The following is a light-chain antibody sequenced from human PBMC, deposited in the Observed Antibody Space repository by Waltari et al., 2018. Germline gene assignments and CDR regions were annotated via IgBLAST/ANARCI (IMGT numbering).Light chain of an antibody. CDR2: SAS. CDR1: QNINNY. Sequence: DIQMTQSPSPLSASVGDSVTIPCRASQNINNYLNWYQQKPGKAPTLLIYSASGLQNGVPSRFSASGFGTDFALTISSLQPEDFATYYCQQSYSSLTWTFGQGTTV. J-gene: IGKJ1*01. V-gene: IGKV1-39*01. CDR3: QQSYSSLTWT.